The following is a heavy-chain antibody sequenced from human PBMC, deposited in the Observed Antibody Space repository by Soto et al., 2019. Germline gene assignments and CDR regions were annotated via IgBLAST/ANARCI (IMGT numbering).Heavy chain of an antibody. V-gene: IGHV1-3*01. J-gene: IGHJ5*02. D-gene: IGHD2-2*01. CDR1: GYIFSTYA. CDR3: AREYCPSSTCYSFFDP. CDR2: INPGNSNT. Sequence: ASVKVSCKASGYIFSTYAVHWVRQAPGQRPEWMGWINPGNSNTKYSQKFQGRFTMTRDTSANTAYMELSSLTSGDTAVYYCAREYCPSSTCYSFFDPWGQGTLVTVSS.